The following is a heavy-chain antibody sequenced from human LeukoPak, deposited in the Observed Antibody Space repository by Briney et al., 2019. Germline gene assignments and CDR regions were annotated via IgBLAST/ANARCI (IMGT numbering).Heavy chain of an antibody. CDR2: IYYSGST. V-gene: IGHV4-30-4*08. D-gene: IGHD3-22*01. CDR3: ARVGGYYHYSYFDY. Sequence: SETLSLTCTVSGGSISSGDYYWSWIRQPPGKGLEWIGYIYYSGSTYYNPSLKSRVTISVDTSKNQFSLKLSSVTAADTAVYYCARVGGYYHYSYFDYWGQGTLVTVSS. CDR1: GGSISSGDYY. J-gene: IGHJ4*02.